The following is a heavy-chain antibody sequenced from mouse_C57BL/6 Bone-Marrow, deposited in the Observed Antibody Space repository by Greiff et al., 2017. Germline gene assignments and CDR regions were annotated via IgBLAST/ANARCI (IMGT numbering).Heavy chain of an antibody. J-gene: IGHJ4*01. CDR3: AKETGGKGAMDY. D-gene: IGHD2-1*01. CDR2: IYPGSGST. V-gene: IGHV1-55*01. Sequence: QVQLQQPGAELVKPGASVKMSCKASGYTFTSYWITWVKQRPGQGLEWIGDIYPGSGSTNYNEKFKSKATLTVDTSSSTAYMQLSSLTSEDSAVYYCAKETGGKGAMDYWGQGTSVTVSS. CDR1: GYTFTSYW.